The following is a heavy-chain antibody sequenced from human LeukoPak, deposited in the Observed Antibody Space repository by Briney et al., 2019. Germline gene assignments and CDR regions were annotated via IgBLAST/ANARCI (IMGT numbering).Heavy chain of an antibody. J-gene: IGHJ5*02. CDR1: GFTFSSYG. CDR2: ISYDGSNK. Sequence: PGRSLRLSCAPSGFTFSSYGMHWVRQAPGRGLEWVAVISYDGSNKYYADSVKGRFTISRDNSKNTLYLQMNSLRAEDTAVYYCAKDGAYCSGGSCYYNWFDPWGQGTLVTVSS. V-gene: IGHV3-30*18. CDR3: AKDGAYCSGGSCYYNWFDP. D-gene: IGHD2-15*01.